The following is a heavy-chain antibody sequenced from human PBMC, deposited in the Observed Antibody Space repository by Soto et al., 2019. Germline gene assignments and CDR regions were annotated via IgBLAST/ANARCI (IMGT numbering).Heavy chain of an antibody. J-gene: IGHJ4*02. D-gene: IGHD3-16*01. CDR2: IYYSGST. V-gene: IGHV4-59*01. CDR3: AKEGLISITTYDY. Sequence: SETLSLTCTVSGGSISSYYWSWIRQPPGKGLEWIGYIYYSGSTNYNPSLKSRVTISVDTSKNQFSLKLSSVIAADTAVYYCAKEGLISITTYDYWGQGTQVTVSS. CDR1: GGSISSYY.